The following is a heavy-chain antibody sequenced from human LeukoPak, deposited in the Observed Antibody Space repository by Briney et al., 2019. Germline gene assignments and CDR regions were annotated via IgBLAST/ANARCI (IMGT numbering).Heavy chain of an antibody. Sequence: SETLSLTCAVYGGSFSGYYWSWIRQPPGKGLEWIGYVSYSGNTNYNPSFNGRVTISLDTSKSQFSLSLNSVTAADTAVYFCARGGASSRYFGYWGQGTLVTVSS. CDR3: ARGGASSRYFGY. CDR1: GGSFSGYY. CDR2: VSYSGNT. V-gene: IGHV4-34*11. J-gene: IGHJ4*02. D-gene: IGHD1-26*01.